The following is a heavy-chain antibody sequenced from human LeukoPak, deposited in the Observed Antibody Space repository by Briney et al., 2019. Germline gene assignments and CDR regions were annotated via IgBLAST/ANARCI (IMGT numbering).Heavy chain of an antibody. J-gene: IGHJ4*02. V-gene: IGHV1-2*02. CDR3: ARGETTVTYFDY. CDR1: GYTFTGYY. CDR2: INPNSGGT. D-gene: IGHD4-17*01. Sequence: GASVQVSCKASGYTFTGYYIHWVRQAPGQGLEWMAWINPNSGGTNYAQKFQGRVTMTRDTSISTAYMELSRLRSDDTAVYYCARGETTVTYFDYWGQGTLVTVSS.